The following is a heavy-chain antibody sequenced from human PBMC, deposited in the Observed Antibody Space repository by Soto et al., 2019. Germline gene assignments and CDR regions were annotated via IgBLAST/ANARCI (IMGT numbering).Heavy chain of an antibody. D-gene: IGHD3-16*01. Sequence: QVQLVESGGGVVQPGRSLRLSCAASGFTFSSYGMHWVRQAPGKGPEWVAVISYDGSNKYYADSVKGRFTISRDNSKNTLFLQMNSLRAEDTAVYYCAKYGNTSDSWGQGTLVTVSS. CDR3: AKYGNTSDS. V-gene: IGHV3-30*18. J-gene: IGHJ4*02. CDR2: ISYDGSNK. CDR1: GFTFSSYG.